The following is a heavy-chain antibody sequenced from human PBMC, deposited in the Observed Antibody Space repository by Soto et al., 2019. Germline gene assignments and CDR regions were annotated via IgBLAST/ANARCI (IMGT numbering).Heavy chain of an antibody. CDR2: ISGSGGST. J-gene: IGHJ6*02. Sequence: GGSLRLSCAASGFTFSSYAMSWVRQAPGKGLEWVSAISGSGGSTYYADSVKGRFTISRDNSKNTLYLQMNSLRAEDTAVYYCAKDHYGSGSYYVGYYYYYGMDVWGQGTTVTVSS. CDR3: AKDHYGSGSYYVGYYYYYGMDV. V-gene: IGHV3-23*01. D-gene: IGHD3-10*01. CDR1: GFTFSSYA.